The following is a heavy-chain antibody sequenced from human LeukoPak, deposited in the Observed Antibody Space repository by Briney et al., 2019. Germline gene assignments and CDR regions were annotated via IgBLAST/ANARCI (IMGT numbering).Heavy chain of an antibody. V-gene: IGHV3-53*01. CDR2: IYSGGST. CDR3: ARLTMVRGLDY. CDR1: GFTVGSNY. Sequence: GGSLRLSCAASGFTVGSNYMSWVRQAPGKGLEWVSIIYSGGSTHYADSVKGRFTISRDNSKNNLYLQMSSLRAEDTAVYYCARLTMVRGLDYWGQGTLVTVSS. J-gene: IGHJ4*02. D-gene: IGHD3-10*01.